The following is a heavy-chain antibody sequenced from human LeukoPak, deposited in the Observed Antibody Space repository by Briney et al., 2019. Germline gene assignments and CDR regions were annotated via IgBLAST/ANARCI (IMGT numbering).Heavy chain of an antibody. CDR2: IYYSGST. Sequence: PSETLSLTCTVSGGSISSSSYYWGWIRQPPGKGLEWIGSIYYSGSTYYNPSLKSRVTISVDTSKNQFSLKLSSVTAADTAVYYCARHPDYDFWSGYGYFDYWGQGTLVTVSS. J-gene: IGHJ4*02. V-gene: IGHV4-39*01. CDR3: ARHPDYDFWSGYGYFDY. D-gene: IGHD3-3*01. CDR1: GGSISSSSYY.